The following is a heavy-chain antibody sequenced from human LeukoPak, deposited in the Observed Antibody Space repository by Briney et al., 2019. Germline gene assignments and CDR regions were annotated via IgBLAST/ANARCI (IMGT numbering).Heavy chain of an antibody. CDR2: IYHTGST. J-gene: IGHJ4*02. V-gene: IGHV4-38-2*01. CDR1: GYSISRGYY. CDR3: ARAGWIITSGIDY. Sequence: SETLSLTCGVSGYSISRGYYWAWIRQPPGKGLGWIGTIYHTGSTYYTPSLGSRVTISVDTSKNEFSLNLNSVTAADTAAYYCARAGWIITSGIDYWGQGALVTVSS. D-gene: IGHD3-10*01.